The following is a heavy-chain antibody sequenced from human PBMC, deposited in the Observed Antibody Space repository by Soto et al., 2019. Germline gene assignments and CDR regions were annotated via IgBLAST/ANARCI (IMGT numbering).Heavy chain of an antibody. J-gene: IGHJ5*02. D-gene: IGHD6-13*01. V-gene: IGHV4-30-2*01. CDR2: IYHSGST. CDR1: GGSISSGGYS. CDR3: ARYNTDTTGYSSSWYGWFEP. Sequence: SETLSLTCAVSGGSISSGGYSWSWIRQPPGKGLEWIGYIYHSGSTYYNPSLKSRVTISVDRSKDQFSLKLSSVTAADTAVYYCARYNTDTTGYSSSWYGWFEPWGQGTLVTVSS.